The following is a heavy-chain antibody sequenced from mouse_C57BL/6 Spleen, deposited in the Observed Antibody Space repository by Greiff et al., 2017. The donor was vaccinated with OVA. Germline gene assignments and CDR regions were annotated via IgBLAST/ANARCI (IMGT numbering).Heavy chain of an antibody. D-gene: IGHD1-1*01. Sequence: VQLQESGAELARPGASVKLSCKASGYTFTSYGISWVKQRTGQGLEWIGESYPRSGNTYYNEKFKGKATLTADKASSTAYMELRSLTSEDSAVYFCARSHYYGSSYGFAYWGQGTLVTVSA. CDR2: SYPRSGNT. CDR1: GYTFTSYG. CDR3: ARSHYYGSSYGFAY. J-gene: IGHJ3*01. V-gene: IGHV1-81*01.